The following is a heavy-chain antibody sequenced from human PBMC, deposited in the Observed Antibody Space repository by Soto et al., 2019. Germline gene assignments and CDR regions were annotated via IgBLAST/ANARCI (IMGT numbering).Heavy chain of an antibody. V-gene: IGHV3-7*05. Sequence: PGGSLRLSCAASGVTFSSYWMSWVRQAPGKGLEWVANIKQDGSEKYYVDSVKGRFTISRDNAKNSLYLQMNSLRAEDTAVYYCARDRHRLGELSLLDYWGQGTLVTVPS. CDR3: ARDRHRLGELSLLDY. D-gene: IGHD3-16*02. J-gene: IGHJ4*02. CDR1: GVTFSSYW. CDR2: IKQDGSEK.